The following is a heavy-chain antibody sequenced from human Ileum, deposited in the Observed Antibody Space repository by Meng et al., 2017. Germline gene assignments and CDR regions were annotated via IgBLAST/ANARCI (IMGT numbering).Heavy chain of an antibody. CDR3: ARCQQYLVNNWFDP. J-gene: IGHJ5*02. CDR2: IYQSGNT. Sequence: VELHVLGPVLLKRLVTPSLMGAGPGTYRGSNKLWGWVRQSPVKGLEWIGEIYQSGNTNYNPALKSRVTISLDKSKNQFSLNLTSVTAADTAIYYCARCQQYLVNNWFDPWGQGILVTVSS. V-gene: IGHV4-4*02. D-gene: IGHD4-11*01. CDR1: GTYRGSNKL.